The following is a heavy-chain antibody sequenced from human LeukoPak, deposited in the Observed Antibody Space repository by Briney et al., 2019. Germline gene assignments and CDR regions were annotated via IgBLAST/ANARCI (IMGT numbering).Heavy chain of an antibody. J-gene: IGHJ6*03. CDR2: IYYSGST. CDR3: ARARADSSSWYYYYYMDV. D-gene: IGHD6-13*01. V-gene: IGHV4-59*01. CDR1: GGSISSYY. Sequence: PSETLSLTCTVSGGSISSYYWSWIRQPPGKGLEWIGYIYYSGSTNYNPSLKSRVTISVDTSKNQFSLKLSSVTAADTAVYYSARARADSSSWYYYYYMDVWGKGTTVTVSS.